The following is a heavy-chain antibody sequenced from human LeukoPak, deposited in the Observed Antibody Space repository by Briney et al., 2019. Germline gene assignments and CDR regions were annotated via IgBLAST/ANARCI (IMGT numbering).Heavy chain of an antibody. J-gene: IGHJ4*02. D-gene: IGHD2-15*01. CDR3: AKKGGTLLRPYYFDY. V-gene: IGHV3-23*01. Sequence: GGSLRLSCAASGLTFSSYAMSWVRQAPGKGLEWVSLISGSSGSTFYTDSVKGRFTVSRDNSKNTLYLQMNSLRADDTAVYFCAKKGGTLLRPYYFDYWGQGTLVTVSS. CDR1: GLTFSSYA. CDR2: ISGSSGST.